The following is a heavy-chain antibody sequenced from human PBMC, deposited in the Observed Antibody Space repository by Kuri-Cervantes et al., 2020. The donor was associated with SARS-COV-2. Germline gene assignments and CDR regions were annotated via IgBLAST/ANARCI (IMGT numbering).Heavy chain of an antibody. J-gene: IGHJ4*02. CDR1: GGSFSGYY. Sequence: SETLSLTCAVYGGSFSGYYWSWIRQPPGKGLEWIGYVYYSGITDYNPSLKSRVTISVHTSKNQFSLRLNSVTAADTAIYYCARSWVSVAARYGGFDNWGQGTLVTVSS. V-gene: IGHV4-59*01. CDR2: VYYSGIT. CDR3: ARSWVSVAARYGGFDN. D-gene: IGHD6-19*01.